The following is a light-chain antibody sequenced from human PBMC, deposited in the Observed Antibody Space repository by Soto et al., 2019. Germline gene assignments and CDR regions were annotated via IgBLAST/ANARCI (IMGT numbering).Light chain of an antibody. CDR2: DVS. J-gene: IGKJ1*01. Sequence: IVLTQSPATLSLSPGKRATLSCRASQNISSYLIWYQQKPGQAPRLLIYDVSNRATGIPARFSGSGSGTEFTLTISSLQPEDLATYYCQHYSAFSVTFGQGTKVDIK. CDR1: QNISSY. V-gene: IGKV3-11*01. CDR3: QHYSAFSVT.